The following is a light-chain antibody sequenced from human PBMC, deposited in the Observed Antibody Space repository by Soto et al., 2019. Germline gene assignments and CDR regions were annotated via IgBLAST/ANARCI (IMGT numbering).Light chain of an antibody. CDR2: ENN. J-gene: IGLJ3*02. CDR1: RYNIGAGYD. CDR3: QSYGASLVAV. Sequence: QSVLTQPPSVSGAPGQRVTISCTGSRYNIGAGYDVHWYQQLPGTAPKLLIYENNNRPSGVPDRFSGSKSGTSASLAITGLQAEDEADYYCQSYGASLVAVFGGGTKLTVL. V-gene: IGLV1-40*01.